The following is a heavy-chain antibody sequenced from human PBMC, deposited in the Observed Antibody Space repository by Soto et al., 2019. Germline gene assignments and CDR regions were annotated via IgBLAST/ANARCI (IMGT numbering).Heavy chain of an antibody. J-gene: IGHJ4*02. CDR3: ARSDGGDGGLGEIDY. D-gene: IGHD4-17*01. Sequence: SETLYLTCTVSGGSISSYYWSWIRQPPGKGLEWIGDIYYSVSTNYNPCLKSRVTISVDTSKNQFSLKLSSVTAADTAVYYCARSDGGDGGLGEIDYWGQGTLVTVSS. V-gene: IGHV4-59*08. CDR1: GGSISSYY. CDR2: IYYSVST.